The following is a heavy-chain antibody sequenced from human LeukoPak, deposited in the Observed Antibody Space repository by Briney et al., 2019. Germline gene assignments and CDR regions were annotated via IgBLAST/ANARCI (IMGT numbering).Heavy chain of an antibody. CDR3: ARDGIVGATWGQGWFDP. CDR1: GDSISSNNW. CDR2: IYYSGST. D-gene: IGHD1-26*01. Sequence: PSGTLSLTCAVSGDSISSNNWWSWVRQPPGKGLEWIGYIYYSGSTNYNPSLKSRVTISVDTSKNQFSLKLSSVTAADTAVYYCARDGIVGATWGQGWFDPWGQGTLVTVSS. V-gene: IGHV4-4*02. J-gene: IGHJ5*02.